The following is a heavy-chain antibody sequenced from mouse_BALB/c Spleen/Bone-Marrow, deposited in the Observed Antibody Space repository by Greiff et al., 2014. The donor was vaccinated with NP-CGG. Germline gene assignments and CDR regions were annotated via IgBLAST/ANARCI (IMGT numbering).Heavy chain of an antibody. CDR2: IDPANGNT. CDR3: ARYDYGVYFDY. J-gene: IGHJ2*01. D-gene: IGHD2-4*01. CDR1: VFNIKDTY. Sequence: VQLQQSGAELVKPGASVKLSCTASVFNIKDTYMHWVKQRPEQGLEWIGRIDPANGNTKYDPKFQGKATITADTSSNTAYLQLSSLTSEDTAVYYCARYDYGVYFDYWGQGTTLTVSS. V-gene: IGHV14-3*02.